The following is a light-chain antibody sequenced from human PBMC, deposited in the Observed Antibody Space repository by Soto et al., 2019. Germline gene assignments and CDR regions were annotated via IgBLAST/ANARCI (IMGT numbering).Light chain of an antibody. V-gene: IGKV3-15*01. Sequence: EIVMTQYPANLSFSPGYIATLSSSASQISLTNLAWYQQKPGQAPRLLIYGASTRATGIPARFSGSGSGTEFTLTISSLQSEDFEIYYCQQYNNWPITFGQGTRLE. J-gene: IGKJ5*01. CDR3: QQYNNWPIT. CDR1: QISLTN. CDR2: GAS.